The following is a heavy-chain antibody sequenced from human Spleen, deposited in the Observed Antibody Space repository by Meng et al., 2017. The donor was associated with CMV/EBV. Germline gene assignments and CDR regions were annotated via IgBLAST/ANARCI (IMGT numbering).Heavy chain of an antibody. D-gene: IGHD5-12*01. J-gene: IGHJ4*02. CDR1: GYTFTSYY. V-gene: IGHV1-46*01. CDR2: INPSGGST. Sequence: CKASGYTFTSYYMHWVRQAPGQGLEWMGIINPSGGSTSYAQKFQGRVTTTRDTSTSTVYMELSSLRSEDTAVYYCARALYSGYDFDYWGQGTLVTVSS. CDR3: ARALYSGYDFDY.